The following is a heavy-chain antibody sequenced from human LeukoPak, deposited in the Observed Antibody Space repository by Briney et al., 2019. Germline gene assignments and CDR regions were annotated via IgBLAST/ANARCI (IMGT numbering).Heavy chain of an antibody. J-gene: IGHJ4*02. CDR1: GFTFSSYE. D-gene: IGHD3-10*01. CDR2: ISRSGSTI. V-gene: IGHV3-48*03. CDR3: ARASVVRGVLIDY. Sequence: GGSLRLSCAASGFTFSSYEMNWVRQAPGKGLEWISYISRSGSTIYYADSVEGRFTISRDNAKDSLYLQMNSLRAEDTAVYFCARASVVRGVLIDYWGQGTLVTVSS.